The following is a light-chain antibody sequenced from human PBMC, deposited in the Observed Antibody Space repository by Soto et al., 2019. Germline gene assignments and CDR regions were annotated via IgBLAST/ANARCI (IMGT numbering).Light chain of an antibody. J-gene: IGKJ5*01. CDR1: QSVSHY. V-gene: IGKV3-11*01. CDR3: QQRSNWLIT. CDR2: GAS. Sequence: EIVFTQSPATLSLSPRERATLSCSASQSVSHYLAWYQQKPGQAPRLLIYGASNKATGIPARFSGSWSGTDFTLTSSHLAPEDSAVYYCQQRSNWLITFGQGTRVEIK.